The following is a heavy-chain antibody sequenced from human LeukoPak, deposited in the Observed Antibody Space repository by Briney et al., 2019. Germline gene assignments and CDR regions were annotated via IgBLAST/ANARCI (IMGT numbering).Heavy chain of an antibody. D-gene: IGHD3-10*01. CDR3: ARGRITMVRGAPLWFDP. J-gene: IGHJ5*02. CDR1: GGSISSYY. V-gene: IGHV4-59*12. CDR2: IHYSGST. Sequence: SETLSLTCTVSGGSISSYYWSWIRQPPGKGLEWIGYIHYSGSTNYKASLKSRVTISVDTSKNQFSLKLSSVTAADTAVYYCARGRITMVRGAPLWFDPWGQGTLVTVSS.